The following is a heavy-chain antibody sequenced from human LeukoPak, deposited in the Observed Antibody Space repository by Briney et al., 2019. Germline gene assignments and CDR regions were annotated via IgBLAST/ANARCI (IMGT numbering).Heavy chain of an antibody. Sequence: GSSVKVSCKAPEGTLSSYALSWVRQAPGQGLEWMGRITPVLTLTNYAPKFQDRLSIIADKATSTAYMELTNLTSADTAVYFCARGSGSGNYALGRWGQGTLVTVSS. CDR3: ARGSGSGNYALGR. CDR2: ITPVLTLT. D-gene: IGHD3-10*01. CDR1: EGTLSSYA. J-gene: IGHJ4*02. V-gene: IGHV1-69*04.